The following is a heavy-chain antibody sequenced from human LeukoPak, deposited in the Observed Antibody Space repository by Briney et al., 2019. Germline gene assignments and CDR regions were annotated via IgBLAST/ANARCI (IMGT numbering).Heavy chain of an antibody. Sequence: SSETLSLTCTVSGGSISSYYWSWIRQPPGKGLEWIGYIYYSGSTNYNPSLKSRVTISVDTSKNQFSLKLSSVTAADTAVYYCARERLSGWFDPWGQGTLVTVSS. V-gene: IGHV4-59*01. D-gene: IGHD6-25*01. CDR3: ARERLSGWFDP. J-gene: IGHJ5*02. CDR2: IYYSGST. CDR1: GGSISSYY.